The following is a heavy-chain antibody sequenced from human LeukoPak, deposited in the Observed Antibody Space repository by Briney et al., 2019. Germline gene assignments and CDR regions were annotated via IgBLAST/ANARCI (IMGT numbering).Heavy chain of an antibody. Sequence: GGSLRLSCAASGFTFSSYSMNWVRQAPGKGLEWVSSISSSSSYIYYADSVKGRFTISRDNAKNSLYLQMNSLRAEDTAVYYCARGSDYGDSFRHWGQGTLVTVSS. CDR2: ISSSSSYI. D-gene: IGHD4-17*01. V-gene: IGHV3-21*01. CDR1: GFTFSSYS. CDR3: ARGSDYGDSFRH. J-gene: IGHJ1*01.